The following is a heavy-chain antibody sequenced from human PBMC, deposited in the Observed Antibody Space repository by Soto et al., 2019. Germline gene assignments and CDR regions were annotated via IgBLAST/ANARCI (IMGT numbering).Heavy chain of an antibody. V-gene: IGHV4-39*01. CDR1: GGSISSSSYY. CDR3: AKGGSGSYSNAFDI. CDR2: IYYSGST. D-gene: IGHD3-10*01. Sequence: SETLSLTCTVSGGSISSSSYYWGWIRQPPGKGLEWIGSIYYSGSTYYNPSLKSRVTISVDTSKNQFSLKLSSVAAADTAVYYCAKGGSGSYSNAFDIWGQGTMVTVSS. J-gene: IGHJ3*02.